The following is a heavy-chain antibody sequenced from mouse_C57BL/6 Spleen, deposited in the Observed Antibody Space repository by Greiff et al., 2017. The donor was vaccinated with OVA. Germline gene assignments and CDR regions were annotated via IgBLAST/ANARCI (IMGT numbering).Heavy chain of an antibody. V-gene: IGHV5-17*01. Sequence: EVMLVESGGGLVKPGGSLKLSCAASGFTFSDYGMHWVRQAPEKGLEWVAYISSGSSTIYYADTVKGRFTISRDNAKNTLFLQMTSLRSEDTAMYYCARGAYGSSLSWFAYWGQGTLVTVSA. CDR1: GFTFSDYG. CDR2: ISSGSSTI. J-gene: IGHJ3*01. CDR3: ARGAYGSSLSWFAY. D-gene: IGHD1-1*01.